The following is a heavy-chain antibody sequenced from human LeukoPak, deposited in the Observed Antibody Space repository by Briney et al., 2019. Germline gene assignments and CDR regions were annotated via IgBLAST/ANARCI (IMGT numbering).Heavy chain of an antibody. CDR1: GFTFSSYA. Sequence: GGSLRLSCAASGFTFSSYAMSWVRQAPGKGLEWVSAISGSGGSTYYADSVKSRFTISSDNSKHTLYMKMNSLRAEATAVYYWAKGLSLYWRSTSCSGYFVYWGQGTLVTVSS. J-gene: IGHJ4*02. CDR2: ISGSGGST. CDR3: AKGLSLYWRSTSCSGYFVY. D-gene: IGHD2-2*01. V-gene: IGHV3-23*01.